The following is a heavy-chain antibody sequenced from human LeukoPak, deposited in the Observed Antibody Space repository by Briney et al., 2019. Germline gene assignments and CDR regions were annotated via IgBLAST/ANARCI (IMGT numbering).Heavy chain of an antibody. CDR2: TSYDGSNK. CDR3: AKERVEEMATISYDY. V-gene: IGHV3-30*18. D-gene: IGHD5-24*01. J-gene: IGHJ4*02. CDR1: GFTFSTYW. Sequence: GGSLRLSCEASGFTFSTYWMSWVRQAPGKGLEWVAVTSYDGSNKYYADSVKGRFTISRDNSKNTLYLQTNSLRAEDTAVYYCAKERVEEMATISYDYWGQGTLVTVSS.